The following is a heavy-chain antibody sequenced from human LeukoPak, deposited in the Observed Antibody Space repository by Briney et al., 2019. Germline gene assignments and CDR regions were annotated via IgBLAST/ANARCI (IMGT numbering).Heavy chain of an antibody. CDR3: SMGSGWLSVY. Sequence: GGSLRLSCTASGFTFGDYLMSWFRQAPGKWLEWIGFISGGTTEYAASVKGRFTISRDDSTSIAYLQMNSLTTEDTAVYYCSMGSGWLSVYWGQGTLVTVSS. CDR1: GFTFGDYL. J-gene: IGHJ4*02. D-gene: IGHD6-19*01. V-gene: IGHV3-49*03. CDR2: ISGGTT.